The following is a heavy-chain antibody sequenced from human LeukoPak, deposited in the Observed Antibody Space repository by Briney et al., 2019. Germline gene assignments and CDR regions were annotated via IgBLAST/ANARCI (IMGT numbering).Heavy chain of an antibody. D-gene: IGHD6-13*01. Sequence: ASVKVSCKASGYTFTGYYMHWVRQAPGQGLEWMGWSNPNSGGTNYAQKFQGRVTMTRDMSTSTVYMELSSLRSEDTAVYYCATWGGSSWYPDAFDIWGQGTMVTVSS. CDR3: ATWGGSSWYPDAFDI. CDR2: SNPNSGGT. V-gene: IGHV1-2*02. CDR1: GYTFTGYY. J-gene: IGHJ3*02.